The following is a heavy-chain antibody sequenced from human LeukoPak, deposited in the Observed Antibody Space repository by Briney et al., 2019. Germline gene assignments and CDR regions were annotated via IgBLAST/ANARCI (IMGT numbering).Heavy chain of an antibody. CDR2: VVTTTT. V-gene: IGHV4-4*07. D-gene: IGHD6-19*01. J-gene: IGHJ4*02. CDR3: ARDTTVASGMQF. Sequence: TSETLSLTCTVSGGSISTYSWTWVRQSPGKGLEWIGSVVTTTTNYSPALRSRVAISVHTSKNQFSLRLESVTTADTAVYYCARDTTVASGMQFWGRGALVTVSS. CDR1: GGSISTYS.